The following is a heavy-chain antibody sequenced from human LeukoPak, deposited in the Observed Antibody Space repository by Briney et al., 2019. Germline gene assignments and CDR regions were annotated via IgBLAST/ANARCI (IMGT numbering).Heavy chain of an antibody. Sequence: ASVKVSCKASGYTFTSYDINWVRQATGQGLEWMGWMNPNSGNTGYAQKFQGGVTMTRNTSISTAYMELSSLRSEDTAVYYCARARGDSSGYYVWFDPWGQGTLVTVSS. J-gene: IGHJ5*02. CDR2: MNPNSGNT. CDR1: GYTFTSYD. CDR3: ARARGDSSGYYVWFDP. V-gene: IGHV1-8*01. D-gene: IGHD3-22*01.